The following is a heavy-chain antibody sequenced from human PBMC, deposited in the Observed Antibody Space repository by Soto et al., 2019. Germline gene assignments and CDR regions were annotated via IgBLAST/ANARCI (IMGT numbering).Heavy chain of an antibody. V-gene: IGHV4-34*01. CDR1: GGSFSGYY. CDR2: INHSGST. CDR3: ARADSGSYSTFDY. J-gene: IGHJ4*02. Sequence: SETLSLTCAVYGGSFSGYYWSWIRQPPGKGLEWIGEINHSGSTNYNPSLKSRVTVSVDTSKNQFSLKLSSVTAADTAVYYCARADSGSYSTFDYWGQGTLVTVSS. D-gene: IGHD1-26*01.